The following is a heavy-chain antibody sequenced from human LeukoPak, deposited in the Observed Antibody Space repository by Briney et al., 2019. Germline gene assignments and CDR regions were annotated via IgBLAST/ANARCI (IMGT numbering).Heavy chain of an antibody. D-gene: IGHD1-14*01. Sequence: GGSLRLSCGDSGLTFSTYSMNWVRQAPGKGLEWVSYISSDSGTIYYADSVKGRFTISRDNAKNSLYLQMNSLRAEDTAVYYCARAAQPGFDPWGQGTLVTVSS. V-gene: IGHV3-48*01. J-gene: IGHJ5*02. CDR1: GLTFSTYS. CDR2: ISSDSGTI. CDR3: ARAAQPGFDP.